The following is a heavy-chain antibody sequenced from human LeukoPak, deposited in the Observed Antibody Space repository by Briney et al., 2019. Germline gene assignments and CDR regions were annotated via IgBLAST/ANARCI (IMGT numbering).Heavy chain of an antibody. Sequence: GGSLRLSCAASGFSFSDEYMSWIRQAPGQGLEWISYISASGSYTNYTDSVKGRFTISRDNAKNSLYLQMNSLRAEDTAVYYCGRSRGAGPGAHFDVWGQGTLVTVSS. CDR3: GRSRGAGPGAHFDV. CDR2: ISASGSYT. V-gene: IGHV3-11*03. J-gene: IGHJ4*02. D-gene: IGHD6-19*01. CDR1: GFSFSDEY.